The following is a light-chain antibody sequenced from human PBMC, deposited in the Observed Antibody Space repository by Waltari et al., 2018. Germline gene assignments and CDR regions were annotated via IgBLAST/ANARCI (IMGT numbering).Light chain of an antibody. CDR1: RGHSSYA. CDR3: QTWGTGIQGV. J-gene: IGLJ2*01. Sequence: QLVLTQSPSASASLGASVTLTCTLSRGHSSYAIPRHQQQPEKGPRYLMKLNSDGSHSKGDGIPDRFSGSSSGAERYLTISSLQSEDEADYYCQTWGTGIQGVFGGGTKLTVL. V-gene: IGLV4-69*01. CDR2: LNSDGSH.